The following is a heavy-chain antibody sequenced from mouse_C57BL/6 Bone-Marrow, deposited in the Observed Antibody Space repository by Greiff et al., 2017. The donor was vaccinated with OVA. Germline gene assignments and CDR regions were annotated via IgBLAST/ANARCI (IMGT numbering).Heavy chain of an antibody. CDR1: GFTFSDYG. CDR2: ISSGSSTI. D-gene: IGHD2-1*01. Sequence: DVKLVESGGGLVKPGGSLKLSCAASGFTFSDYGMHWVRQAPEKGLEWVAYISSGSSTIYYADTVKGRFTISRDNAKNTLFLHMTSLRSEDTAMYYCARPCYGTQGFAYWGQGTLVTVSA. V-gene: IGHV5-17*01. J-gene: IGHJ3*01. CDR3: ARPCYGTQGFAY.